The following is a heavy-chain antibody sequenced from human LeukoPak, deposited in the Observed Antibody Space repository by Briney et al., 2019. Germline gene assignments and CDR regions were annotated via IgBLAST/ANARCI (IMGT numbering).Heavy chain of an antibody. V-gene: IGHV4-38-2*02. D-gene: IGHD3-9*01. Sequence: SETLSLTCTVSGGSISSYYWGWIRQPPGKGLEWIGSIYHSGSTYYNPSLKSRVTISLDTSKNQFSLKLSSVTAADTAVYYCARESIRYFDSVDPWGQGTLVTVSS. J-gene: IGHJ5*02. CDR2: IYHSGST. CDR1: GGSISSYY. CDR3: ARESIRYFDSVDP.